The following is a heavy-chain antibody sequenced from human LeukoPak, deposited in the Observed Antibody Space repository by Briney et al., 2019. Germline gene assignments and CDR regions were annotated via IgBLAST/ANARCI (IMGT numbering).Heavy chain of an antibody. CDR3: ARRPFRLWDAFDI. CDR1: GFTVSSNY. Sequence: PGGSLRLSCAASGFTVSSNYMSWVRQAPGKGLEWVSVIYSGGSTYYADSVKGRFTISRDNSKNTLYLQMNSLRAEDTAVYYCARRPFRLWDAFDIWGQGTMVTVSS. V-gene: IGHV3-53*01. CDR2: IYSGGST. J-gene: IGHJ3*02. D-gene: IGHD3-16*01.